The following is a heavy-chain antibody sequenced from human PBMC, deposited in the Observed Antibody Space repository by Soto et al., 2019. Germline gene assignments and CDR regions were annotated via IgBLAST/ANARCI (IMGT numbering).Heavy chain of an antibody. CDR3: ARYGSSSYYYYGMDV. Sequence: SETLSLTCTVSGGSISSYYWSWIRQPPGKGLEWIGYIYYSGSTNYNPSLKSRVTISVDTSKNQFSLKLSSVTAADTAVYYCARYGSSSYYYYGMDVWGQGTTVTVSS. D-gene: IGHD6-6*01. CDR1: GGSISSYY. CDR2: IYYSGST. V-gene: IGHV4-59*01. J-gene: IGHJ6*02.